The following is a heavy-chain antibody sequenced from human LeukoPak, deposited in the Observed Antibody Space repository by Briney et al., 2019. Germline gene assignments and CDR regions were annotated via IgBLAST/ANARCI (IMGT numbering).Heavy chain of an antibody. D-gene: IGHD2-15*01. V-gene: IGHV3-30*02. CDR2: IRYDGSNK. Sequence: GGSLRLSCAASGFTFSSYGMHWVRQAPGKGPEWVAFIRYDGSNKYYADSVKGRFTISRDNSKNTLYLQMNSLRAEDTAVYYCAKVPGSFDAFDIWGQGTMVTVSS. CDR3: AKVPGSFDAFDI. J-gene: IGHJ3*02. CDR1: GFTFSSYG.